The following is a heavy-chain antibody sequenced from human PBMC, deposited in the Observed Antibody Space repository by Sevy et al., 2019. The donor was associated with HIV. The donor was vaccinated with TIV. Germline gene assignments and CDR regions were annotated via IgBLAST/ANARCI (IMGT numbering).Heavy chain of an antibody. D-gene: IGHD1-26*01. V-gene: IGHV4-59*08. CDR3: AGENAWGRGYS. CDR1: GGSMTSLY. Sequence: SETLSLTCTVSGGSMTSLYWNWIRQPPGKGLEWIANIYDNGNINYNPSLKSRVTLSLDTSKNQFSLRLSSVTAADTAMYYCAGENAWGRGYSWGQGALVTVSS. CDR2: IYDNGNI. J-gene: IGHJ4*02.